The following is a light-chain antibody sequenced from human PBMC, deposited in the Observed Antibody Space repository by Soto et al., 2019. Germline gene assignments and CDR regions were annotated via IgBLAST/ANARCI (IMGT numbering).Light chain of an antibody. CDR1: QSVSSTF. J-gene: IGKJ1*01. V-gene: IGKV3-20*01. Sequence: EVVLTQSPGTLSLSPGEGATLSCRASQSVSSTFLAWYQQKPGQAPRLLIYGTSSRATGIPDRFSGSGSGTDFTLTISRLEPEDFAVYYCQHYHDSPPTWPFGQGTQVEIK. CDR2: GTS. CDR3: QHYHDSPPTWP.